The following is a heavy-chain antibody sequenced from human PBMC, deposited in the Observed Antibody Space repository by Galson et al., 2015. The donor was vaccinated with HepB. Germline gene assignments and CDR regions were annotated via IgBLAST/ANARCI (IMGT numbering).Heavy chain of an antibody. Sequence: PALVKPTQTLTLTCTFSGFSLSTSGVGVGWIRQPPGKALEWLALIYWDDDKRYSPSLKSRLTITKDTSKNQVVLTMTNMDPVDTATYYCAHRGLDIYDYIWGSYRFDAFDIWGQGTMVTVSS. CDR1: GFSLSTSGVG. D-gene: IGHD3-16*02. V-gene: IGHV2-5*02. CDR2: IYWDDDK. CDR3: AHRGLDIYDYIWGSYRFDAFDI. J-gene: IGHJ3*02.